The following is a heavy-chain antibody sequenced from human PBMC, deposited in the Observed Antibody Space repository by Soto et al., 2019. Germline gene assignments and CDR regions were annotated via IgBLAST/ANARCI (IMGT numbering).Heavy chain of an antibody. J-gene: IGHJ4*02. D-gene: IGHD2-15*01. CDR2: IYWDDDK. Sequence: QITLKESGPTLVKPTQTLTLTCTFSGFSLSTSGVGVGWIRQPPGKALEWLTFIYWDDDKRNSPFLKSRLTITKDTSKDQVVLTMTNMDPVDTATYYFAHLVVAGITYSFDSLGQGTLGTVSS. CDR3: AHLVVAGITYSFDS. CDR1: GFSLSTSGVG. V-gene: IGHV2-5*02.